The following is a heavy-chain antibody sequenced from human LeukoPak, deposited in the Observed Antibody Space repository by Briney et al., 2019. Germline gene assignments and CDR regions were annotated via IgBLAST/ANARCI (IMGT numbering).Heavy chain of an antibody. Sequence: PGGSLRLSCAASGFTFSKYAMSWVRQAPGKGLEWVSSISGSGGSTYYADSVKGRFTISRDNSKNTLYLQMNSLRVEDTAVYYCADVSAGTGYYRPPDYWGQGTLVTVSS. CDR1: GFTFSKYA. V-gene: IGHV3-23*01. CDR2: ISGSGGST. D-gene: IGHD3-22*01. CDR3: ADVSAGTGYYRPPDY. J-gene: IGHJ4*02.